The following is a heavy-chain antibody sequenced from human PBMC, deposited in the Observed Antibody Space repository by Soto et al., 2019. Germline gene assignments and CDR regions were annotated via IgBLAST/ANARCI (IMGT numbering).Heavy chain of an antibody. V-gene: IGHV3-74*03. CDR1: GFTFTSHW. CDR2: MSPDGSDT. D-gene: IGHD1-20*01. Sequence: GGSLRLSCAASGFTFTSHWLHWVRQAPGEGLVWVSRMSPDGSDTKFADSVKGRFTISRDNAKSTLYLDMNSLRAEDTGVYYGARPKTNVYSAFDTWGQGTMVTVSS. CDR3: ARPKTNVYSAFDT. J-gene: IGHJ3*02.